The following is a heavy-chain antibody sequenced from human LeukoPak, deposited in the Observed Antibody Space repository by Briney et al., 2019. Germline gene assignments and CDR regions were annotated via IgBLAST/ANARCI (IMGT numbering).Heavy chain of an antibody. CDR3: AKNRDSSDYPRDFDS. CDR2: IRHDGSYQ. J-gene: IGHJ4*02. Sequence: PGGSLRLSCAAFGFTFSSYGMHWVRQTPGKGLEWVAFIRHDGSYQQYADSVKGRFTVSRDNSKDMVYLQMNSLRTEDTAVYYCAKNRDSSDYPRDFDSGGQGTLVTVS. V-gene: IGHV3-30*02. CDR1: GFTFSSYG. D-gene: IGHD3-22*01.